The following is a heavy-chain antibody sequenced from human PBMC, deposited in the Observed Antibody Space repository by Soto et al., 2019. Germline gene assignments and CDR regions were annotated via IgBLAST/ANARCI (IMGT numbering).Heavy chain of an antibody. CDR3: ARGDDSSGYYYEGLGY. Sequence: EVQLVESGGGLVKPGGSLRLSCAASGFTFSSYSMNWVRQAPGKGLEWVSSISSSSSYIYYADSVKGRFTISRDNAQTSLDLQMNSRRAEDKAVYYCARGDDSSGYYYEGLGYWGQGTLVTVSS. CDR2: ISSSSSYI. CDR1: GFTFSSYS. D-gene: IGHD3-22*01. J-gene: IGHJ4*02. V-gene: IGHV3-21*01.